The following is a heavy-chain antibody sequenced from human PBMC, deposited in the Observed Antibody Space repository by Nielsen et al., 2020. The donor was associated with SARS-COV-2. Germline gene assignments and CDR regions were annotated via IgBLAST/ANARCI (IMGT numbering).Heavy chain of an antibody. CDR3: ASSAPENHMVRGVKPDY. CDR1: GFTFSDYY. Sequence: GGSLRLSCAASGFTFSDYYMSWIRQAPGKGLEWVSYISSSSSYTNYADSVKGRFTISRDNAKNSLYLQMNSLRAEDTAVYYCASSAPENHMVRGVKPDYWGQETLVTVSS. V-gene: IGHV3-11*06. D-gene: IGHD3-10*01. CDR2: ISSSSSYT. J-gene: IGHJ4*02.